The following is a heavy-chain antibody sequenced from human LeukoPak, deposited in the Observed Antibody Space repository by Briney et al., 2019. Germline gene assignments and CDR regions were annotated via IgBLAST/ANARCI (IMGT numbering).Heavy chain of an antibody. J-gene: IGHJ4*02. Sequence: PSETLSLTCTVSGGSINSSGYYWGWIRQPPGKGLEWIASIHYSGSTSYNPSFKSRVTISIDTSKNQFSLKLSSVTAADTAVYCCARRRGPYYFDYWGQGTLVTVSS. V-gene: IGHV4-39*01. CDR2: IHYSGST. CDR1: GGSINSSGYY. CDR3: ARRRGPYYFDY. D-gene: IGHD3-16*01.